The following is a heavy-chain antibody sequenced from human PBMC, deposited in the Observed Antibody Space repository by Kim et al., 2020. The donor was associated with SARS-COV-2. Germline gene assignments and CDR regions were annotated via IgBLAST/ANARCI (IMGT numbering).Heavy chain of an antibody. CDR1: GGTFSSYA. CDR3: ARAPTVPTSYYYYGMDV. D-gene: IGHD4-4*01. CDR2: IIPILGIA. J-gene: IGHJ6*02. V-gene: IGHV1-69*04. Sequence: SVKVSCKASGGTFSSYAISWVRQAPGQGLEWMGRIIPILGIANYAQKFQGRVTITADKSTSTTYMELSSLRSEDTAVYYCARAPTVPTSYYYYGMDVWGQGTTVTVSS.